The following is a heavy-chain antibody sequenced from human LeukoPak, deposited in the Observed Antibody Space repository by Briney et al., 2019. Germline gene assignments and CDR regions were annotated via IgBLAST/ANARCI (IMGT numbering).Heavy chain of an antibody. CDR1: GVSISSGDYY. V-gene: IGHV4-30-4*01. CDR3: ARGCYYDSSGYLSYYFDY. Sequence: PSQTLSLTCTVSGVSISSGDYYWSWIRQPPGKGLEWIGYIYYSGSTYYNPSLKSRLTMSVDTSKNQFSLKLSSVTAADTAVYYCARGCYYDSSGYLSYYFDYWGQGTLVTVSS. D-gene: IGHD3-22*01. CDR2: IYYSGST. J-gene: IGHJ4*02.